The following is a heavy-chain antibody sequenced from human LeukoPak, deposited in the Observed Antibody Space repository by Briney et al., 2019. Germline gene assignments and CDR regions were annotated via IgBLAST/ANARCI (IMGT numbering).Heavy chain of an antibody. CDR1: GGTFSSYA. CDR2: IIPILGIA. CDR3: ARVGQLVDAFDI. J-gene: IGHJ3*02. V-gene: IGHV1-69*04. Sequence: ASVKVSCKASGGTFSSYAISWVRQAPGQGLEWMGRIIPILGIANYAQKFQGRVTITADKSTSTAYMELSSLRSEDTAVYYCARVGQLVDAFDIWGQETMVTVSS. D-gene: IGHD6-6*01.